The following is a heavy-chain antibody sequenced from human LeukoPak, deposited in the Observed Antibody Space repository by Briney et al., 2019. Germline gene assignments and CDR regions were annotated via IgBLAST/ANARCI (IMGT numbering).Heavy chain of an antibody. CDR2: IYSGGST. J-gene: IGHJ6*02. D-gene: IGHD3-10*01. Sequence: GGSLRLSCAASGFTVSSNYMSWVRQAPGKGLEWVSVIYSGGSTYYADSVKGRFTISRDNSKNTLYLQMNSLRAEDTAVYYCARYGSGSEYGMDVWGQGTTVTVSS. CDR1: GFTVSSNY. CDR3: ARYGSGSEYGMDV. V-gene: IGHV3-66*02.